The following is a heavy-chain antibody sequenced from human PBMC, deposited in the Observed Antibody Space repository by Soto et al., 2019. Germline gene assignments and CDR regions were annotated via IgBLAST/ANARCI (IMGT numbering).Heavy chain of an antibody. CDR1: GGSISSGDYY. Sequence: PSETLSLTCTVSGGSISSGDYYWSWIRQPPGKGLEWIGYIYYSGSTYYNPSLKSRVTISVDKSKNQFSLKLSSVTAADTAVYYCARDMVPRNEAAAGTSFSRSYYYYGMDVWGQGTTVTVSS. D-gene: IGHD6-13*01. V-gene: IGHV4-30-4*01. CDR2: IYYSGST. J-gene: IGHJ6*02. CDR3: ARDMVPRNEAAAGTSFSRSYYYYGMDV.